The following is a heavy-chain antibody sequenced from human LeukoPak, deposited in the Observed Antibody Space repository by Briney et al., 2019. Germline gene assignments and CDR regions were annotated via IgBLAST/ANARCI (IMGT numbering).Heavy chain of an antibody. CDR1: GFTFDDYA. V-gene: IGHV3-43D*03. CDR3: VRTPDY. D-gene: IGHD4-23*01. Sequence: GGSLRLSCATSGFTFDDYAMHWVRQAPGKGLEWVSLISWDGDTTFYADSVKGRFTISRDNSKNTLYLQMNSLRAEDTAVYYCVRTPDYWGQGTLVTVSS. J-gene: IGHJ4*02. CDR2: ISWDGDTT.